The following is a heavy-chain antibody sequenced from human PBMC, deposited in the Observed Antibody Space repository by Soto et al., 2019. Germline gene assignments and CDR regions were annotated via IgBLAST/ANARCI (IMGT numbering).Heavy chain of an antibody. J-gene: IGHJ4*02. V-gene: IGHV3-30*18. CDR2: ISYDGSNK. D-gene: IGHD3-22*01. CDR3: AKETYYYDSSGYY. CDR1: GFTFSSYG. Sequence: QVQLMESGGGVVQPGRSLRLSCAASGFTFSSYGMHWVRQAPGKGLEWVAVISYDGSNKYYADSVKGRFTISRDNSKNTLYLQMNSLRAEDTAVYYCAKETYYYDSSGYYWGQGTLVTVSS.